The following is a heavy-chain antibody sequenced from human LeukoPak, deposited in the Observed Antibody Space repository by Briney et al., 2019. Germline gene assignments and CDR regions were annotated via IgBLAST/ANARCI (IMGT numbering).Heavy chain of an antibody. CDR1: GGSFGGYY. Sequence: KPSETLSLTCAVYGGSFGGYYWSWIRQPPGKGLEWIGEINHSGSTNYNPSLKSRVTISVDTSKNQFSLKLSSVTAADTAVYYCARRLNSSSAQQEKRYSFDYWGQGTLVTVSS. D-gene: IGHD6-6*01. J-gene: IGHJ4*02. CDR2: INHSGST. V-gene: IGHV4-34*01. CDR3: ARRLNSSSAQQEKRYSFDY.